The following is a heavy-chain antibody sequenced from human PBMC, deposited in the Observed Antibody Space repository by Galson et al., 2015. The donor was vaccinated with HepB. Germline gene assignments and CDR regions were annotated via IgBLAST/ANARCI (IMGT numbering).Heavy chain of an antibody. Sequence: SLRLSCAASGSTYSTYWMSWVRQAPGKGLEWVANIKEDESVKYYADSVKGRLTISRDNAKKSLYLQMNSLRAEDTAVYYCARDFWSGYSSLFDYWGQGTLVTVSS. V-gene: IGHV3-7*01. J-gene: IGHJ4*02. CDR2: IKEDESVK. CDR1: GSTYSTYW. CDR3: ARDFWSGYSSLFDY. D-gene: IGHD3-3*01.